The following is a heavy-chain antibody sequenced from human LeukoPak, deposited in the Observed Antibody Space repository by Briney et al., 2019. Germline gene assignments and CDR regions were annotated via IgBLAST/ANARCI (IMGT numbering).Heavy chain of an antibody. CDR2: IKRDGSEK. V-gene: IGHV3-7*01. CDR1: GFTFSSYW. D-gene: IGHD6-13*01. J-gene: IGHJ3*02. CDR3: ARDNSIWDGAFDI. Sequence: GGSLRLSCAASGFTFSSYWMSWVRQAPGKGLEWVANIKRDGSEKYYVDSVKGRFTISRDNAKNSLSLQMNSLRAEDTAIYYCARDNSIWDGAFDIWGRRTMVTVSS.